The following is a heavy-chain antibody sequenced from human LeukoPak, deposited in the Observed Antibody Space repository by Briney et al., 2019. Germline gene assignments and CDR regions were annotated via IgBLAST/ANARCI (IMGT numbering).Heavy chain of an antibody. CDR3: ARVPHRGVATIIDFDY. CDR1: GFTFSTYV. V-gene: IGHV3-33*01. CDR2: IWSDGSNK. D-gene: IGHD5-12*01. J-gene: IGHJ4*02. Sequence: GRSLRLSCAASGFTFSTYVMHWLGQAPGKGLEGVAVIWSDGSNKYYVDSVKGRFTISRDNSKNRLYLQMNSLRAEDTAVYYCARVPHRGVATIIDFDYWGQGTMVGVSS.